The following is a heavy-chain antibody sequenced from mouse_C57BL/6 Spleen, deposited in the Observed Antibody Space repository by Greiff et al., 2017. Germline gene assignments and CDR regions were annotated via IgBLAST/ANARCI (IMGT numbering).Heavy chain of an antibody. CDR2: IGPGSGST. D-gene: IGHD1-1*01. Sequence: QVQLQQSGAELVKPGASVKISCKASGYTFTDYYINWVKQRPGQGLEWIGKIGPGSGSTYYNEKFKGKATLTADKSSSTAYMQLSSLASEDCAVYVCARARGLTTVVDAMDDWGQGTSVTVSS. CDR1: GYTFTDYY. J-gene: IGHJ4*01. V-gene: IGHV1-77*01. CDR3: ARARGLTTVVDAMDD.